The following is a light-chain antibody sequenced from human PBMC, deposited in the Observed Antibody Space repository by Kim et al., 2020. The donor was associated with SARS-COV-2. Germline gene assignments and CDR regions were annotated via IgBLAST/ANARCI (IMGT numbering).Light chain of an antibody. V-gene: IGLV4-69*01. CDR2: LNSDGSH. Sequence: QLVLTQSPSASASLGASVKLTCTLSSGHSSAAIAWHQQQPEKGPRYLMKLNSDGSHNKGDGIPDRFSGSSSGAERYLTISSLQSEDEADYYCQTWDTGIRVFGGGTQLTVL. CDR3: QTWDTGIRV. J-gene: IGLJ3*02. CDR1: SGHSSAA.